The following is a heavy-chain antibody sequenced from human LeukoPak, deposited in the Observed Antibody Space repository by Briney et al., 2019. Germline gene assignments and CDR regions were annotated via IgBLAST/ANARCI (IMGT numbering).Heavy chain of an antibody. Sequence: PSETLSLTCTVSGDSISSTNYYWGWIRQPPGKGLEWIGSIYYSGSTYYNPSLESRATISVDTSKNQFSLKLSSVTAADTAVYYCAGAYCGGDCYSGRTFDIWGQGTMVTVSS. V-gene: IGHV4-39*07. CDR3: AGAYCGGDCYSGRTFDI. CDR1: GDSISSTNYY. D-gene: IGHD2-21*02. CDR2: IYYSGST. J-gene: IGHJ3*02.